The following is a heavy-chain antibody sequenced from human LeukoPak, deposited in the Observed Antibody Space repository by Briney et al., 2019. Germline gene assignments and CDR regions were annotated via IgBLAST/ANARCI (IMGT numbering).Heavy chain of an antibody. CDR3: VKGWIQAVGNFC. D-gene: IGHD5-18*01. V-gene: IGHV3-64D*06. CDR1: GFTFSNYA. CDR2: ISTTGGST. Sequence: PGGSLSLSCSASGFTFSNYAMHWVRQSPGKGPEYVSAISTTGGSTYYADSVKGGFTISRDNSKTTLYLQMSSLTAEDTAVYYCVKGWIQAVGNFCWGQGTLVTVSS. J-gene: IGHJ4*02.